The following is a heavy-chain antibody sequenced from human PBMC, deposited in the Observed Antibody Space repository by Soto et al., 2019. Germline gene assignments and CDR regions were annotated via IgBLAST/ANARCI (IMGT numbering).Heavy chain of an antibody. CDR1: GFTFSDYY. CDR3: ARAPSGDLDY. Sequence: TGGSLRLSCAASGFTFSDYYMSWISQAPGKGLEWVSYISSSSSYTNYADSVKGRFTISRDNAKNSLYLQMNSLRAEDTAVYYCARAPSGDLDYWGQGTLVTVSS. CDR2: ISSSSSYT. D-gene: IGHD2-21*01. V-gene: IGHV3-11*06. J-gene: IGHJ4*02.